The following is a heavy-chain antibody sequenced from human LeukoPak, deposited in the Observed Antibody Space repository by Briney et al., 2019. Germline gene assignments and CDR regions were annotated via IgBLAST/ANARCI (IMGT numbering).Heavy chain of an antibody. J-gene: IGHJ4*02. CDR1: GGSINSATYY. D-gene: IGHD2-21*01. CDR3: ARALAYCAGNCVTDYFDY. V-gene: IGHV4-39*01. Sequence: PSETLSLTCTVSGGSINSATYYWGWIRQPPGKGLEWIGTIYSSGSTSYTPSLESRVTMSVGTSKNQFFLKLTSVTAADTAVYYCARALAYCAGNCVTDYFDYWGQGALVTVSS. CDR2: IYSSGST.